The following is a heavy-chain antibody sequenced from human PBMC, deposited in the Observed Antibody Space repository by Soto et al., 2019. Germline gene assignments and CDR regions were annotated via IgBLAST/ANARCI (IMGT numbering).Heavy chain of an antibody. Sequence: QVQLVQSGAEVKKPGSSVKVSCKASGGTFSSYAISCVRQAPGQGLEWMGGIITIFGTANYAQKFQGRVTITADESTSTAYMELSSLRSEDTAVYYCAGSSTAMAIINWFDPWGQGTLVTVSS. CDR2: IITIFGTA. CDR1: GGTFSSYA. CDR3: AGSSTAMAIINWFDP. D-gene: IGHD5-18*01. J-gene: IGHJ5*02. V-gene: IGHV1-69*01.